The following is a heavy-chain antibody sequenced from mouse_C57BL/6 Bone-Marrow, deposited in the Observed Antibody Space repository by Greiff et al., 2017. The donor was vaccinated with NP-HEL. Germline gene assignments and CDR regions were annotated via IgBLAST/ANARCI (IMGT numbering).Heavy chain of an antibody. V-gene: IGHV1-64*01. CDR1: GYTFTSYW. CDR3: ARGAYYYGSSYEGYFDV. Sequence: VQLQQPGAELVKPGASVKLSCKASGYTFTSYWMHWVKQRPGQGLEWIGMIHPNSGSTNYNEKFKSKATLTVDKSSSTAYMQLSSLTSEDSAVYYCARGAYYYGSSYEGYFDVWGTGTTVTVSS. J-gene: IGHJ1*03. D-gene: IGHD1-1*01. CDR2: IHPNSGST.